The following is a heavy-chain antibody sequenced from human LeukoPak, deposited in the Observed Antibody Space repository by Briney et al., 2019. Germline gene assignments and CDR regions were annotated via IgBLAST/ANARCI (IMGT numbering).Heavy chain of an antibody. D-gene: IGHD6-19*01. V-gene: IGHV4-4*07. J-gene: IGHJ5*02. CDR2: IYTSGST. CDR1: GGPISSYY. CDR3: ARGGHSGWYKGYNWFDP. Sequence: SETLSLTCTVSGGPISSYYWSWIRQPAGKGLEWIGRIYTSGSTNYNPSLKSRVTMSVDTSKNQFSLKLSSVTAADTAVYYCARGGHSGWYKGYNWFDPWGQGTLVTVSS.